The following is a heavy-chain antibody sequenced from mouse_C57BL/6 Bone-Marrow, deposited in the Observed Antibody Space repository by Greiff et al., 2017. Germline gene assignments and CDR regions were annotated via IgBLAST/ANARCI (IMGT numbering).Heavy chain of an antibody. J-gene: IGHJ1*03. CDR3: ARKKKAPYYCGTHWYFDV. V-gene: IGHV2-9-1*01. CDR2: IWTGGGT. CDR1: GFSLTSYA. D-gene: IGHD1-1*01. Sequence: VQLQESGPGLVAPSQSLSITCTVSGFSLTSYAISWVRQPPGKGLEWLGVIWTGGGTNYNSALKSRLSISTDNSKSPVFLKMNSLQTDDTARYYGARKKKAPYYCGTHWYFDVWGTGTTVTVSS.